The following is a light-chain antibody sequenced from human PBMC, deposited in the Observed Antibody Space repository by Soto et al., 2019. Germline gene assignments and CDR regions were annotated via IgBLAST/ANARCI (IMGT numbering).Light chain of an antibody. CDR1: SSDVGSYNL. CDR2: EGS. Sequence: QSALTQPASVSGSPGQSITISCTGTSSDVGSYNLVSWYQQHPGKAPKLMIYEGSKRPSGVSNRFSGSKSGNTASLTISGLQAEDEADYYCQVWDSSSDHVVFGGGTKLTVL. V-gene: IGLV2-23*01. CDR3: QVWDSSSDHVV. J-gene: IGLJ2*01.